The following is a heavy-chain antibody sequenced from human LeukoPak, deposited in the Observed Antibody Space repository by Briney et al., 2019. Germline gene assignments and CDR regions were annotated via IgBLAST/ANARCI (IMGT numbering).Heavy chain of an antibody. CDR3: ARGQYHLLYWYFDL. J-gene: IGHJ2*01. D-gene: IGHD2-2*01. V-gene: IGHV4-4*07. CDR2: IYSSGST. Sequence: SETLSLTCTVSGGSISIYYWSWIRQPAGKGLEWIGRIYSSGSTNYNPSLKSRVTMSVDTSKNQFSLKLSSVTAADTAVYYCARGQYHLLYWYFDLWGRGTLVTVSS. CDR1: GGSISIYY.